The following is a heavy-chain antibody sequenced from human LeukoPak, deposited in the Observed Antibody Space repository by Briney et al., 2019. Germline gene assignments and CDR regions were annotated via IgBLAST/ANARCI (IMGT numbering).Heavy chain of an antibody. CDR3: ARGVYYDSRKGTDY. V-gene: IGHV1-2*06. J-gene: IGHJ4*02. D-gene: IGHD3-22*01. CDR1: GYTFTGSY. CDR2: INPNSGGT. Sequence: ASVKVSCKASGYTFTGSYMHWVRQAPGQGREWMGRINPNSGGTNYAQKFQGRVTMTRDTSISTAYMELSRLRSDDTAVYYCARGVYYDSRKGTDYWGQGTLVTVSS.